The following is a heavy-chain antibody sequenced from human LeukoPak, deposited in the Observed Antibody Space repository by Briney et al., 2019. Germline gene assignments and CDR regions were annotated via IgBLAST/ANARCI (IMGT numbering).Heavy chain of an antibody. CDR3: AKLYSSSWYVADY. CDR1: GFTFSGYA. D-gene: IGHD6-13*01. V-gene: IGHV3-23*01. Sequence: PGGSLRLSCTASGFTFSGYAMSWVRQAPGKGLEWVSTILGSGDSTFYADSVKGRFTISRDNSKNTLFLHMTSLRAEDTAVYYCAKLYSSSWYVADYWGQGTLVTVSS. CDR2: ILGSGDST. J-gene: IGHJ4*02.